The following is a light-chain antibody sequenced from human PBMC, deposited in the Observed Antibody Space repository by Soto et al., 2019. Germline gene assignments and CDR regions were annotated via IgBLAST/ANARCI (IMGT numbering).Light chain of an antibody. CDR1: QSVSSN. CDR3: QQYHNWPPYT. Sequence: EVVLTQSPATLSLSPGDRATLSCRASQSVSSNLAWYQQKPGQSPRLLIYGASTRATGVPPRFSGSRSGTEFTLTISAVQSEDFAVYYCQQYHNWPPYTFGQGTKLDFK. V-gene: IGKV3-15*01. J-gene: IGKJ2*01. CDR2: GAS.